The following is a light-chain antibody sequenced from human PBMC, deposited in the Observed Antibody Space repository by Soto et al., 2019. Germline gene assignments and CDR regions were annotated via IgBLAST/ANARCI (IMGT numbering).Light chain of an antibody. CDR3: QQCGSSPWT. V-gene: IGKV3-20*01. CDR1: QIVVTN. Sequence: ILEAPSPCPLYLSPGESATLSCRASQIVVTNLAWYRQKPGQAPRLLIFGASTRATGIPDRFSGSGSGTDFTLTISRLEPEDFAVYYCQQCGSSPWTFGQGTKVDIK. J-gene: IGKJ1*01. CDR2: GAS.